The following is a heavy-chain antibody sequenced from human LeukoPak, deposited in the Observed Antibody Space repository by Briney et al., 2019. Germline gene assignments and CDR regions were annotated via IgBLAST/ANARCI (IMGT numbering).Heavy chain of an antibody. V-gene: IGHV4-4*07. CDR3: ARDPTHDYGDPYYFDY. Sequence: SETLSLTCTVSGGSISSYYWRWIRQPAGKGLEWIGRIYTSGSTNYNPSLKSRVTMSVDTSKNQFSLKLSSVTAADTAVYYCARDPTHDYGDPYYFDYWGQGTLVTVSS. D-gene: IGHD4-17*01. CDR2: IYTSGST. CDR1: GGSISSYY. J-gene: IGHJ4*02.